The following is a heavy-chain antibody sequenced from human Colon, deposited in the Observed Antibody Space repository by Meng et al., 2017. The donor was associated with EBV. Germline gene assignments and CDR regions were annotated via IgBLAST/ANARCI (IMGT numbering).Heavy chain of an antibody. J-gene: IGHJ4*02. CDR2: INGDGSGT. V-gene: IGHV3-74*03. CDR3: ARDDASEFD. D-gene: IGHD3-10*01. Sequence: VQLVESGGGLVHHGGSLRLSCAASGFSFSGYWMHWVRQAPGKGLAWVSRINGDGSGTTYADSVKGRFSISRDNPKNTLYLQMNSLRAEDTATYYCARDDASEFDWGQGTLVTVSS. CDR1: GFSFSGYW.